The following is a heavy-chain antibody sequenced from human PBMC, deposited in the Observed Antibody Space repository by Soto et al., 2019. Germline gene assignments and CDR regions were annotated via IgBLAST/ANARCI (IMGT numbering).Heavy chain of an antibody. Sequence: EVQLLESGGGLVQPGGSLRLSCAASGFTFSNYAMSWVRQTPGKGLEWVSGISGSGVSAYYADSVKGRFTISRDNAKNSLYLQMNSLRAEDTAVYYCARDTAGSWGLAFDYWGQGTLVTVSS. CDR1: GFTFSNYA. J-gene: IGHJ4*02. CDR3: ARDTAGSWGLAFDY. D-gene: IGHD1-26*01. CDR2: ISGSGVSA. V-gene: IGHV3-23*01.